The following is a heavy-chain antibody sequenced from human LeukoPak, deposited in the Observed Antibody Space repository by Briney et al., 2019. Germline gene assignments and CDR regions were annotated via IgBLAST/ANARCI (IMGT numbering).Heavy chain of an antibody. J-gene: IGHJ4*02. CDR3: ARDGGSSWSFDY. Sequence: SETLSLTCTVSGGSISSYYWRWIRQPPGKGLEWIGYIYYSGSTNYNPSLKSRVTISVDTSKNQFSLKLSSVTAADTAVYYCARDGGSSWSFDYWGQGTLVTVSS. V-gene: IGHV4-59*01. CDR1: GGSISSYY. D-gene: IGHD6-13*01. CDR2: IYYSGST.